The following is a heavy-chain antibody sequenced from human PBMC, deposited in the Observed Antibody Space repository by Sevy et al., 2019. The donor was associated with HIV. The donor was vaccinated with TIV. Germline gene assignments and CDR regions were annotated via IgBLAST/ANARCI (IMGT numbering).Heavy chain of an antibody. CDR2: FGPEDGET. D-gene: IGHD3-22*01. J-gene: IGHJ3*02. V-gene: IGHV1-24*01. CDR3: ATSPDYYDSSRDAFDI. Sequence: ASVKVSCKVSGYTLTELSIHWVRQAPGKGLEWMGGFGPEDGETIYAQKFQGRVTMTEDTSTDTAYMELSSLRSEDTAVYYCATSPDYYDSSRDAFDIWGQGTMVTVSS. CDR1: GYTLTELS.